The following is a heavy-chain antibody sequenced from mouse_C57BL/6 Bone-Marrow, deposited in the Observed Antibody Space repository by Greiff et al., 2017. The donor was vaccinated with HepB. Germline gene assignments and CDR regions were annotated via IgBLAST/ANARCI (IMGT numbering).Heavy chain of an antibody. V-gene: IGHV1-64*01. CDR3: HYGSSYVYYAMDY. Sequence: QVQLQQPGAELVKPGASVKLSCKASGFTFTSYWMHWVKQRPGQGLEWIGMIHPNSGSTNYNEKFKSKATLTVDKSSSTAYMQLSSLTSEDSAVYYCHYGSSYVYYAMDYWGQGTSVTVSS. D-gene: IGHD1-1*01. CDR1: GFTFTSYW. J-gene: IGHJ4*01. CDR2: IHPNSGST.